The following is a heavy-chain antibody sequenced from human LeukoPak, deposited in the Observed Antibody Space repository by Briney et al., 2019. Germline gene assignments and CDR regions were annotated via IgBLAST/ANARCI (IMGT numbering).Heavy chain of an antibody. CDR1: GGSFSGYY. CDR2: INHSGST. Sequence: SETLSLTCAVYGGSFSGYYWNWIRQPPGKGLEWIGEINHSGSTNYNPSFKSRVTISVDTSKNQFSLKLSSVTAADTAVYYCARTRDYAFDIWGQGTMVTVSS. V-gene: IGHV4-34*01. D-gene: IGHD4-11*01. J-gene: IGHJ3*02. CDR3: ARTRDYAFDI.